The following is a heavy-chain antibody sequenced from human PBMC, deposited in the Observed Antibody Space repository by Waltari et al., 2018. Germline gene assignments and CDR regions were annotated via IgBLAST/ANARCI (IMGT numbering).Heavy chain of an antibody. CDR2: VRRTGRT. Sequence: QLRLQESGPGPVKPSGTLSLTCGAPGDFMSDSVVWNWVRQAPGKGLEWIGQVRRTGRTNYSPSFASRVAVSGDSAKNEFSLRLTFATAADTAVYYCARDRGRGLYLDSWGPGTLV. V-gene: IGHV4-4*02. CDR1: GDFMSDSVV. J-gene: IGHJ4*02. CDR3: ARDRGRGLYLDS. D-gene: IGHD2-15*01.